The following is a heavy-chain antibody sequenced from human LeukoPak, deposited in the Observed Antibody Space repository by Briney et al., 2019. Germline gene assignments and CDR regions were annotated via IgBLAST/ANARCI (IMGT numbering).Heavy chain of an antibody. V-gene: IGHV3-33*06. CDR2: MLSDESNK. D-gene: IGHD3-3*01. CDR1: GFTFSTYN. J-gene: IGHJ4*02. CDR3: AKRIYDFWSGYYRRAENHFDY. Sequence: GRSLRLSCAASGFTFSTYNMHWVRQAPGKGLEWVALMLSDESNKYHADSVKGRFTISRDNSKNTLYLQMNSLRAEDTAVYYCAKRIYDFWSGYYRRAENHFDYWGQGTLVTVSS.